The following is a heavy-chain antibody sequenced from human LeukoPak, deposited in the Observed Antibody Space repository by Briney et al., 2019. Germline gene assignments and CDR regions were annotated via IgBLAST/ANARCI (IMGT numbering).Heavy chain of an antibody. CDR1: GFTFSSYS. J-gene: IGHJ4*02. CDR2: ISSSSSTI. D-gene: IGHD5-18*01. Sequence: TGGSLRLSCAASGFTFSSYSMNWVRQAPGKGLEWVSYISSSSSTIYYADSVKGRFTISRDNAKNSLYLQMNSLRDEDTAVYYCAREEQLWLLGGYYFDYWGQGTLVTVSS. CDR3: AREEQLWLLGGYYFDY. V-gene: IGHV3-48*02.